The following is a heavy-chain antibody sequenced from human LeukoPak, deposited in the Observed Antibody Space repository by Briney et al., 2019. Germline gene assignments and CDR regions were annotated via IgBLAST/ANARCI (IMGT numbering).Heavy chain of an antibody. CDR2: INHSGST. CDR3: ARGQGIAAAGTLDY. CDR1: GGSFSGHY. Sequence: SETLSLTCAVYGGSFSGHYWSWIRQSPGKGLEWIGEINHSGSTNYNPSLKSRVTISVDTSKNQFSLELSSVTAADTAVYYCARGQGIAAAGTLDYWGQGTLVTVSS. V-gene: IGHV4-34*01. J-gene: IGHJ4*02. D-gene: IGHD6-13*01.